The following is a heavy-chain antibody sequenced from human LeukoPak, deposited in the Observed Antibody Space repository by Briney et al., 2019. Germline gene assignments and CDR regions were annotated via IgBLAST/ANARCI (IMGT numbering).Heavy chain of an antibody. J-gene: IGHJ4*02. V-gene: IGHV3-74*01. D-gene: IGHD4-17*01. CDR1: GFTFSSYW. CDR2: INSDGSRT. CDR3: ARGAGPFGDYQDY. Sequence: GGSLRLSCAASGFTFSSYWMHWVRQAPGKGLVWVSRINSDGSRTNYADSVKGRFTISRDNAKNTLYLQMNSLRVEDTAVYCCARGAGPFGDYQDYWGQGTLVTVSS.